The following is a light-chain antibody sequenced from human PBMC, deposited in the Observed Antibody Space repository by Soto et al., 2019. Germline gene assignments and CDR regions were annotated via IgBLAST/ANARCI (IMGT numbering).Light chain of an antibody. CDR2: VNS. J-gene: IGLJ2*01. CDR1: SSNIGDNT. V-gene: IGLV1-40*01. Sequence: QSVLTQPPSASGTPGQSVTISCSGSSSNIGDNTVNWYQQLPGTAPKLLIYVNSNRPSGVPDRFSGSKSGTSASLAITGLQAEDEADYYCQSYDSSLSAVVFGGGTKLTVL. CDR3: QSYDSSLSAVV.